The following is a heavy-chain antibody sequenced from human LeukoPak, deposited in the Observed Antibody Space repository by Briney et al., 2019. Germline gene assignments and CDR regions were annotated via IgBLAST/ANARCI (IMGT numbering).Heavy chain of an antibody. CDR3: ARLDGYMGSVSH. CDR1: GFTFSSYW. CDR2: IKQDGSEK. V-gene: IGHV3-7*01. Sequence: PGGSLRLSCADSGFTFSSYWMSWVRQAPEKGLEWVANIKQDGSEKYYVDPVKGRFTISRDNAKKSLYLQMNSLRAEDTAVYYCARLDGYMGSVSHWGQGTLVTVSS. J-gene: IGHJ4*02. D-gene: IGHD5-24*01.